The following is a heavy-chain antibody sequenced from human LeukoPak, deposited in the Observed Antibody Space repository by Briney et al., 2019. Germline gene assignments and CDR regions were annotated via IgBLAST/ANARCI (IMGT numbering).Heavy chain of an antibody. Sequence: GGSLRLSCAASGFPFSTYTMNWVRQAPGKGLEWVSAISGSGGSTYYADSVKGRFTISRDNSKNTLYLQMNSLRAEDTAVYYCAKPLLWFGEDYFDYWGQGTPLTVSS. V-gene: IGHV3-23*01. J-gene: IGHJ4*02. D-gene: IGHD3-10*01. CDR3: AKPLLWFGEDYFDY. CDR2: ISGSGGST. CDR1: GFPFSTYT.